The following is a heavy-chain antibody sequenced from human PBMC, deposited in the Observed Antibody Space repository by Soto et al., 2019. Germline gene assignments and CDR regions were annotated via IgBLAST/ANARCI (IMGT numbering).Heavy chain of an antibody. CDR1: GFTVSSYW. V-gene: IGHV3-7*01. Sequence: EVQLVESGGGLVQPGWSLRLSCAASGFTVSSYWMSWVRQAPGKGLEWVANIHVDGSETYYVDAVKGRFTISRDNAKNSLYLQMNSLRAADTAMYYCVRDNWSDRWGQGTLVTVSS. CDR2: IHVDGSET. CDR3: VRDNWSDR. J-gene: IGHJ5*02.